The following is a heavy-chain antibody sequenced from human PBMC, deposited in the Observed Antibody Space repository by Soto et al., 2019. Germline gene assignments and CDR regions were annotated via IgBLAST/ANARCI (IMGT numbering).Heavy chain of an antibody. Sequence: EVQLVESGGGLVKPGGSLRLSCAASGFTFSSYSMNWVRQAPGKGLEWVSSISSSSSYIYYADSVKGRFTISRDNAKHSLYLQMNSLRAEDTAVYYCARDNLGQLLWSSYYYGMDVWGQGTTVTVSS. J-gene: IGHJ6*02. D-gene: IGHD2-2*01. CDR2: ISSSSSYI. CDR1: GFTFSSYS. CDR3: ARDNLGQLLWSSYYYGMDV. V-gene: IGHV3-21*01.